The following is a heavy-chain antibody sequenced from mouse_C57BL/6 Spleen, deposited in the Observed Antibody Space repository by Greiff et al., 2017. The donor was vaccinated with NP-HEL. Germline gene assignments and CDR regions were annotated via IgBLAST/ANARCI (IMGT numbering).Heavy chain of an antibody. CDR1: GFTFSDYY. CDR3: ARGGSSLLRWYFDV. CDR2: INYDGSST. D-gene: IGHD1-1*01. J-gene: IGHJ1*03. V-gene: IGHV5-16*01. Sequence: EVKLVESEGGLVQPGSSMKLSCTASGFTFSDYYMAWVRQVPEKGLEWVANINYDGSSTYYLDSLKSRFIISRDNAKNILYLQMSSLKSEDTATYYCARGGSSLLRWYFDVWGTGTTVTVSS.